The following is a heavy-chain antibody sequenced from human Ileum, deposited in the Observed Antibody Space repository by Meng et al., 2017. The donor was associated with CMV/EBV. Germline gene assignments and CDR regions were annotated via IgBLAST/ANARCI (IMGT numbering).Heavy chain of an antibody. V-gene: IGHV3-72*01. J-gene: IGHJ4*02. Sequence: SCAASGFTFSDHWMDWARQAPGKGLEWVGRSKSKASSYTTEYAASVKGRFTISRDDSKNSLYLQMNSLKTEDTAVYYCASYLRGYPYWGQGTLVTVSS. CDR2: SKSKASSYTT. CDR1: GFTFSDHW. CDR3: ASYLRGYPY. D-gene: IGHD3-3*01.